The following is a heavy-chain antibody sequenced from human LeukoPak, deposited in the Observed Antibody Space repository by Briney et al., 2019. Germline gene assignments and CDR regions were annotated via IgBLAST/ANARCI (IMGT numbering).Heavy chain of an antibody. CDR1: GYTFTSYY. J-gene: IGHJ5*02. CDR3: ARAANWNDDDWFDP. CDR2: INPSGGST. V-gene: IGHV1-46*01. Sequence: GASVKVSCKASGYTFTSYYMHWVRQAPGQGLEWMGIINPSGGSTSYAQKFQGRVTMTRNTSISTAYMELRSLRSEDTAVYYCARAANWNDDDWFDPWGQGTLVTVSS. D-gene: IGHD1-1*01.